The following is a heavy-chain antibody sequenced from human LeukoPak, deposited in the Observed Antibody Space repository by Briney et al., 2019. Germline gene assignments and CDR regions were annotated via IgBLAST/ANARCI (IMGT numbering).Heavy chain of an antibody. CDR1: GFTFDDYA. Sequence: GGSLRLSCAASGFTFDDYAMHWVRQAPGKGLEWVPGISWNSGSIGYADSVKGRFTISRDNAKNSLYLQMNSLRAEDTALYYCAKDSSWATYYYYGMDVWGQGTTVTVSS. V-gene: IGHV3-9*01. J-gene: IGHJ6*02. CDR2: ISWNSGSI. CDR3: AKDSSWATYYYYGMDV. D-gene: IGHD6-13*01.